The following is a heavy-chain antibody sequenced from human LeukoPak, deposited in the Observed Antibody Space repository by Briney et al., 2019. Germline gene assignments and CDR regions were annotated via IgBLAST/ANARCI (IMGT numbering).Heavy chain of an antibody. V-gene: IGHV4-34*01. D-gene: IGHD6-19*01. J-gene: IGHJ4*02. CDR2: INHSGST. CDR3: ARGYSSGWYLGY. CDR1: GGSFSGYY. Sequence: PSETLSLTCAVYGGSFSGYYWSWIRQPPGKGLEWIGEINHSGSTNYNPSLKSRVTISVDTSKNQFSLKLSSVTAADTAVYYCARGYSSGWYLGYWGQGILVTVSS.